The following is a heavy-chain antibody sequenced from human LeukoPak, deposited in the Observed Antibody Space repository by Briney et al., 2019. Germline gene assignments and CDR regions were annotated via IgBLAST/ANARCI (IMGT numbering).Heavy chain of an antibody. V-gene: IGHV1-2*02. J-gene: IGHJ5*02. CDR2: INPASGGT. D-gene: IGHD2-21*01. Sequence: ASVKVSCKASGYIFSGHYIQWVRQAPGQGLEWMGWINPASGGTNNAQKFHGRVTMTTDTSISTLYMELNSLRSDDTAVYYCARVLFPSGPIHCFDPWGQGTLVTVSS. CDR1: GYIFSGHY. CDR3: ARVLFPSGPIHCFDP.